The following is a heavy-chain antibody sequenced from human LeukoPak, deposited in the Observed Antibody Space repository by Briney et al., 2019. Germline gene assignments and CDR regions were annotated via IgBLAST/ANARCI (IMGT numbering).Heavy chain of an antibody. Sequence: GGSLRLSCVASGFTFSSYWMHWVRQDPRKGLVWVSRINGDGRNINYADSVRGRFSISRDNAKNTLYLQMNTLRVEDTAVYYCTRDLMDYDVSTGLHHYYMDVWGQGTTVTVSS. CDR2: INGDGRNI. D-gene: IGHD3-9*01. CDR3: TRDLMDYDVSTGLHHYYMDV. J-gene: IGHJ6*02. CDR1: GFTFSSYW. V-gene: IGHV3-74*01.